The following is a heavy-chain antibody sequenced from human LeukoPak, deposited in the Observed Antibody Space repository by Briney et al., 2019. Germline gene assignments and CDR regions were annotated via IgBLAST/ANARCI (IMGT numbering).Heavy chain of an antibody. CDR2: INPNSGGT. CDR3: GRDLVGDRWFGQLVFDY. CDR1: GYTFTGCY. Sequence: AAVTLSCTAAGYTFTGCYMHWRRQAPGPGQGWMGWINPNSGGTNYAQKFQGRGTTTRDTSTSTAYIDLRRRRSDDTTVDYCGRDLVGDRWFGQLVFDYWGQGALVTVSS. D-gene: IGHD3-10*01. V-gene: IGHV1-2*02. J-gene: IGHJ4*02.